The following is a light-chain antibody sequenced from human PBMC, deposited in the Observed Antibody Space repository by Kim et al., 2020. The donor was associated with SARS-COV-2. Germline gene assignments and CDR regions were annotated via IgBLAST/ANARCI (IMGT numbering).Light chain of an antibody. Sequence: DIQLTQSPSFLSASVGDRVTITCRASQGISTYLAWFHQKPGKAPNLLIYSASTLQSGVPSRFSGSGSGTEFTLTITSLQPEDSATYYCQHLNSYPLTFGGGTKVDI. J-gene: IGKJ4*01. CDR3: QHLNSYPLT. V-gene: IGKV1-9*01. CDR2: SAS. CDR1: QGISTY.